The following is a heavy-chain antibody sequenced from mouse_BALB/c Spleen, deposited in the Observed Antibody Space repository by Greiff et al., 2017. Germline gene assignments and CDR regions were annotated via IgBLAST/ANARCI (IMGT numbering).Heavy chain of an antibody. CDR2: ISTYSGNT. J-gene: IGHJ4*01. D-gene: IGHD1-1*01. CDR1: GYTFTDYA. CDR3: YSCTRVGGMDY. Sequence: QVQLQQSGPELVRPGVSVKISCKGSGYTFTDYAMHWVKQSHAKSLEWSGVISTYSGNTNYNQKFKGMDTMTVDKSSSTDYMELARMTSEDSAISCCYSCTRVGGMDYWGQGTSVTVSA. V-gene: IGHV1-67*01.